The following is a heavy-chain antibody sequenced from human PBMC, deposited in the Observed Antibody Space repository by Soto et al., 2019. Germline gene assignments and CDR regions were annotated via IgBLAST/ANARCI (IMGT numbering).Heavy chain of an antibody. CDR2: ISYDGGEK. J-gene: IGHJ6*02. V-gene: IGHV3-30*18. CDR1: GFTFSNYG. Sequence: GSLRLSCAAPGFTFSNYGMHWVRQAPGKGLEWVAVISYDGGEKYYADSVKGRFTVSRDNYKNTLYLQMNRLRAEDTAVYYCAKVTGYCSSTACWRCYCYYNGKDVWGRGTTVTVSS. CDR3: AKVTGYCSSTACWRCYCYYNGKDV. D-gene: IGHD2-2*01.